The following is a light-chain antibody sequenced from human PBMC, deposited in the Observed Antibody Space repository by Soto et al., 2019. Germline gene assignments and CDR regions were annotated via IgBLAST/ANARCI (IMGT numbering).Light chain of an antibody. V-gene: IGLV1-40*01. CDR2: VSR. J-gene: IGLJ3*02. CDR1: SSNIGAGYD. Sequence: QAVVTQPPSVSGAPGQRVTISCSGSSSNIGAGYDVHWYQQLPGTAPRLLIYVSRNRPSGVPDRFSGSKSGTSASLAITELQTDDEADYYCQSYDSSLRLAVFGGGTKLTVL. CDR3: QSYDSSLRLAV.